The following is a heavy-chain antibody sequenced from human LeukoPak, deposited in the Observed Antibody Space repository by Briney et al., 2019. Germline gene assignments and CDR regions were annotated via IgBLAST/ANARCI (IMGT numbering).Heavy chain of an antibody. J-gene: IGHJ4*02. CDR2: INSDGTIT. CDR1: GFTFTSYW. Sequence: PGGSLRLSCAASGFTFTSYWTHWVRQAPGKGLVWLSRINSDGTITSYADSLEGRFTISRDNAKNTVYLQMNSLRAEDTAVYYCARPGVGFDYWGQGALVTVSS. V-gene: IGHV3-74*01. CDR3: ARPGVGFDY.